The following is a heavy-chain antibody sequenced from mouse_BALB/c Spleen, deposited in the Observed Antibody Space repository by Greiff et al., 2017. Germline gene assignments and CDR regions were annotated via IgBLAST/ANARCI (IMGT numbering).Heavy chain of an antibody. CDR2: IRGGGST. CDR3: ARGDYDEGFDY. J-gene: IGHJ2*01. D-gene: IGHD2-4*01. Sequence: QVQMKESGPGLVAPSQSLSITCTVSGFSLTSHGVHWGRQPTGKGLEWLGVIRGGGSTNYNSALMSRLSISKDNSKSQVFLKMNSLQTDDTAMYYCARGDYDEGFDYWGQGTTLTVSS. CDR1: GFSLTSHG. V-gene: IGHV2-9*02.